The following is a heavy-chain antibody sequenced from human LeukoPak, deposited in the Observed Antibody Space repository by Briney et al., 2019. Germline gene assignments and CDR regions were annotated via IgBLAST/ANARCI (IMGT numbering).Heavy chain of an antibody. CDR1: GYTFTGYD. D-gene: IGHD2-2*01. CDR2: INPNSGGT. CDR3: ARGDPAVGVAVPAALHY. J-gene: IGHJ4*02. Sequence: ASVKVSCKASGYTFTGYDMHWVRQAPGQGLEWMGWINPNSGGTNYAQKFQGRVTMTRDTSISTAYMELSRLRSDATAVYYCARGDPAVGVAVPAALHYWGKGTLVTVSS. V-gene: IGHV1-2*02.